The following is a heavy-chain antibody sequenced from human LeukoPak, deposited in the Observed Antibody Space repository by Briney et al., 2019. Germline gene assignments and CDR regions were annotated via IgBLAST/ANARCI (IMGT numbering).Heavy chain of an antibody. CDR3: AKDWSSSGWFDAFDI. D-gene: IGHD6-19*01. CDR1: GFTFDDYA. V-gene: IGHV3-9*03. CDR2: ISWNSGSI. Sequence: PGGSLRLSCAASGFTFDDYAMHWVRQAPGKGLEWVSGISWNSGSIGYADSVKGRFTISRDNAKNSLYLQMNSLRAEDMALYYCAKDWSSSGWFDAFDIWGQGTMVTVSS. J-gene: IGHJ3*02.